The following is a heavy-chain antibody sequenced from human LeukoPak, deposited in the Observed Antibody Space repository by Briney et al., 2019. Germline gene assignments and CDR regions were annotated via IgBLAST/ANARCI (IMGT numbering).Heavy chain of an antibody. CDR2: TNTDGRTT. D-gene: IGHD3-22*01. CDR3: ARIDDRGAAFDS. Sequence: GGSLRLSCAASGFTYIRYWMHWVRQVPGEGMVWVSRTNTDGRTTSYADSVKGRFTISRDNAKNMVYLQMNSLRAEDTAVYYCARIDDRGAAFDSWGQGTLVTVSS. V-gene: IGHV3-74*01. CDR1: GFTYIRYW. J-gene: IGHJ4*02.